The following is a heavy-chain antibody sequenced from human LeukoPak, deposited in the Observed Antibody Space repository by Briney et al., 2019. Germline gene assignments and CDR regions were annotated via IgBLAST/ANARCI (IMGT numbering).Heavy chain of an antibody. CDR2: ISSSSSYI. D-gene: IGHD3-10*01. CDR1: GFTFSSYS. V-gene: IGHV3-21*01. J-gene: IGHJ5*02. CDR3: ARDGALSYGSGSYYPNWFDP. Sequence: GGSLRLSCAASGFTFSSYSMNWVRQAPGKGLEWVSSISSSSSYIYYADSVKGRFTISRDNAKNSLYLQMNSLRAEDTAVYYCARDGALSYGSGSYYPNWFDPWGQGTLVTVSS.